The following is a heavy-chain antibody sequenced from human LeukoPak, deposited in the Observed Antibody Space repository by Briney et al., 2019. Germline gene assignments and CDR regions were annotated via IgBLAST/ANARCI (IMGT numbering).Heavy chain of an antibody. CDR1: GFTFSSYW. J-gene: IGHJ4*02. Sequence: PGGSLRLSCAASGFTFSSYWMHWVRHAPGKGLVWVSRINSDGSSTSYADSVKGRFTISRDNAKNTLYLQMNSLRAEDTAVYYCASDFWSGYTFDYWGQGTLVTVSS. CDR3: ASDFWSGYTFDY. CDR2: INSDGSST. V-gene: IGHV3-74*01. D-gene: IGHD3-3*01.